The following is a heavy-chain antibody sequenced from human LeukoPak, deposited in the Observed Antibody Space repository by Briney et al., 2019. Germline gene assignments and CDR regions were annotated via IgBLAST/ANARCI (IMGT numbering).Heavy chain of an antibody. J-gene: IGHJ4*02. V-gene: IGHV3-11*04. CDR2: ISSSGSTI. CDR1: GFTFSDYY. Sequence: GGSLRLSCAASGFTFSDYYMSWIRQAPGKGLEWVSYISSSGSTIYYADSVKGRFTISRDNAKNSLYLQMNSLRAEDTAVYYCARERGYVGYSGYDREYYFDYWGQGTLVTVSS. D-gene: IGHD5-12*01. CDR3: ARERGYVGYSGYDREYYFDY.